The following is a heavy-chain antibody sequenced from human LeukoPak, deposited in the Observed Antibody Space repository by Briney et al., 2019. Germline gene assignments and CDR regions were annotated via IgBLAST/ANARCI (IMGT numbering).Heavy chain of an antibody. CDR3: AKVGSGWYGVDY. CDR1: GFVFSDYG. D-gene: IGHD6-19*01. Sequence: SGGGVVQPGGSLRLSCAASGFVFSDYGMHWVRQAPGKGLEWVAFIRYDGTNKYYTDSVKGRFTISRDNSKNTLYLQMNSLRDDDTADYYCAKVGSGWYGVDYWGQGTLVTVSS. J-gene: IGHJ4*02. CDR2: IRYDGTNK. V-gene: IGHV3-30*02.